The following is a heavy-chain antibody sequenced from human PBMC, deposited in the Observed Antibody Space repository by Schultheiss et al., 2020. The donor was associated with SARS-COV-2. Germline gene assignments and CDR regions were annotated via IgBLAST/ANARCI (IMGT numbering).Heavy chain of an antibody. D-gene: IGHD2-2*01. CDR2: INHSGST. CDR3: ARAVPAANTNQWLRSHTRNWFDP. V-gene: IGHV4-34*01. CDR1: GGSISSYY. Sequence: SETLSLTCTVSGGSISSYYWSWIRQPAGKGLEWIGEINHSGSTNYNPSLKSRVTISVDTSKNQFSLKLSSVTAADTAVYYCARAVPAANTNQWLRSHTRNWFDPWGQGTLVTVSS. J-gene: IGHJ5*02.